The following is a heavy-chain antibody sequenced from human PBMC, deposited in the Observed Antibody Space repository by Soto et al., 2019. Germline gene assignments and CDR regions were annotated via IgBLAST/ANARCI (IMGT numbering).Heavy chain of an antibody. CDR3: AREGLDTAGFFDV. CDR1: GFTFSSYW. CDR2: IEGDGSST. D-gene: IGHD6-13*01. Sequence: EVQLVESGGGLVQPGGSLRLSCAASGFTFSSYWMHWVRQAPGKGLEWVSRIEGDGSSTTSADSVKRRFTVSRDDARNTLYLQMSSLRADDTAIYYCAREGLDTAGFFDVWGQGTMVTVSS. J-gene: IGHJ3*01. V-gene: IGHV3-74*01.